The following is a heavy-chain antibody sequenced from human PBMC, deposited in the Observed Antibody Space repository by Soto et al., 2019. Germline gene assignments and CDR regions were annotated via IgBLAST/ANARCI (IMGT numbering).Heavy chain of an antibody. V-gene: IGHV3-9*01. CDR1: GFTFGD. Sequence: EVHLVESGGGVAQPGRSLRLSCATSGFTFGDCWNSDSTGYADSVKGRFTISRDNAKKSLFLQMNSLRSEDTAFYFCARTTWGYGEPLDSWGQGTLVTVSS. J-gene: IGHJ4*02. D-gene: IGHD4-17*01. CDR3: ARTTWGYGEPLDS. CDR2: WNSDST.